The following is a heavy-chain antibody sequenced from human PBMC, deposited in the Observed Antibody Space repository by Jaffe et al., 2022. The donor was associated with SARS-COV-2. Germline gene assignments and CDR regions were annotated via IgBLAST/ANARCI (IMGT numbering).Heavy chain of an antibody. J-gene: IGHJ3*02. D-gene: IGHD3-22*01. CDR1: GFTVSSNY. CDR3: ARYTSGYNDAFDI. CDR2: IYSGGST. Sequence: EVQLVESGGGLIQPGGSLRLSCAASGFTVSSNYMSWVRQAPGKGLEWVSVIYSGGSTYYADSVKGRFTISRDNSKNTLYLQMNSLRAEDTAVYYCARYTSGYNDAFDIWGQGTMVTVSS. V-gene: IGHV3-53*01.